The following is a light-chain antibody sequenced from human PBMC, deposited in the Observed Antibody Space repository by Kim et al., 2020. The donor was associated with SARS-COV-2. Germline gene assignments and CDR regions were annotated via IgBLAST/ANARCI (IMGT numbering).Light chain of an antibody. CDR1: QGISSY. V-gene: IGKV1-9*01. J-gene: IGKJ1*01. CDR2: AAS. Sequence: DIQLTQSPSFLSASVGDRVTITCRASQGISSYFAWYQQKPGKAPNLLIYAASSLQSVVPSRFSGSGSETEFTLTISSLQPEDFATYYCQQHNTYPRTFGQGTKVDIK. CDR3: QQHNTYPRT.